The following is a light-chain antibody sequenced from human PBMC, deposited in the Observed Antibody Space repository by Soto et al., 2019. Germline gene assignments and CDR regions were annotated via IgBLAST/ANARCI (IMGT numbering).Light chain of an antibody. V-gene: IGKV2-28*01. CDR3: IQALETVWT. J-gene: IGKJ1*01. CDR1: QSLLQSSGYNY. Sequence: DIEVTQSPLSLPVTPGEPASISCKSSQSLLQSSGYNYLDWYLQKPGQSPQLVVYRGSNRAPGVPDSISGGGSGTDFTLRISRVEAEDVGVDDCIQALETVWTFGQGTKVEIK. CDR2: RGS.